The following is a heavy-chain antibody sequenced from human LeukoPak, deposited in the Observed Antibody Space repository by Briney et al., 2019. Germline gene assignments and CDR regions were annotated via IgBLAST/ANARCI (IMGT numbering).Heavy chain of an antibody. CDR2: IIGSGNSA. CDR3: AKLGSYYYDASGCPRN. D-gene: IGHD3-22*01. V-gene: IGHV3-23*01. Sequence: LGGSLRLSCAASGFTFSSYAMSWVRQAPGKGLEGVSTIIGSGNSAYYADSVKGRFAISRDNSKNTLFLQMNSLRAEDTAVYYCAKLGSYYYDASGCPRNWGQGTLVTVSS. J-gene: IGHJ4*02. CDR1: GFTFSSYA.